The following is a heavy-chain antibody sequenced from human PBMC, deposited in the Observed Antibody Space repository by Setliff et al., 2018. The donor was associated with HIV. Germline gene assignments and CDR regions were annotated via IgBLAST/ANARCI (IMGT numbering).Heavy chain of an antibody. CDR3: ARDATRGGDMDV. Sequence: GESLKISCAASGFSFSSYWMSWVRQAPGKGLEWVANIKEDGSEKYYVDSVRGRFTISRDNAKNSLYLQMNSLRAEDTAVYYCARDATRGGDMDVWAKGTTVTVTS. CDR2: IKEDGSEK. V-gene: IGHV3-7*01. D-gene: IGHD2-15*01. CDR1: GFSFSSYW. J-gene: IGHJ6*03.